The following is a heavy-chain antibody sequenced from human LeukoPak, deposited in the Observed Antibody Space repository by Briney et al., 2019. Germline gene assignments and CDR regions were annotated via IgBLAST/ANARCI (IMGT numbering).Heavy chain of an antibody. V-gene: IGHV3-48*01. CDR2: ISSGRGTM. D-gene: IGHD6-13*01. Sequence: GGSLRLSCAASGFTLSSHHMRWVRQAPGKGLEWVSYISSGRGTMYYADSVKGRFTISRDNARNSVHLQMNSLRAEDTAVYYCARTGYSSSWTPGTFDYWGQGTLVTVSS. CDR1: GFTLSSHH. J-gene: IGHJ4*02. CDR3: ARTGYSSSWTPGTFDY.